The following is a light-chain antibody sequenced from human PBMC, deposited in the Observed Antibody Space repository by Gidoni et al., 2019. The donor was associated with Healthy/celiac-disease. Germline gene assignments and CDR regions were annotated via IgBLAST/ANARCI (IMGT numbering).Light chain of an antibody. CDR2: WAS. Sequence: DIVMTQSPDSLAVSLGVRATINCKSSQSVFYSSNNKNYLAWYQQKPGQPPKLLIYWASTRESGVPDRFSGSGSGKDFTLTISSLQAEDVAVYYCQQYYSSPPTFGQGTKVEIK. V-gene: IGKV4-1*01. CDR3: QQYYSSPPT. J-gene: IGKJ1*01. CDR1: QSVFYSSNNKNY.